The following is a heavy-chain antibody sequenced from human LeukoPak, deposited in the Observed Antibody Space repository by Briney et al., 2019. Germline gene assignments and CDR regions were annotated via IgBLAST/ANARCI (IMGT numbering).Heavy chain of an antibody. V-gene: IGHV3-21*01. CDR3: ARGYGKYYYYMDV. Sequence: PGGSLRLSCAASGFTFSSYSMNWVRQAPGKGLEWVSSISTSSSYINYADSVKGRFTISRDNAKNSLYLQMNSLRAEDTAVYYCARGYGKYYYYMDVWGQGTLVTVS. CDR2: ISTSSSYI. CDR1: GFTFSSYS. J-gene: IGHJ6*03. D-gene: IGHD5-12*01.